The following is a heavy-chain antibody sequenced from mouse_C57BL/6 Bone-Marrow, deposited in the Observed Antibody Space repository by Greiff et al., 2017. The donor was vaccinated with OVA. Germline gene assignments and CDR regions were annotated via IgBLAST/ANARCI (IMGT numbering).Heavy chain of an antibody. CDR3: ARCVLLRDYFDN. J-gene: IGHJ2*01. D-gene: IGHD1-1*01. Sequence: QVQLQQPGAELVKPGASVKLSCKASGYTFTSYWMHWVKQRPGQGLEWIGMIHPNSGSTNYNEKFKSKATLTVDKSSSTAYMQLSSLTSEDSAVYYCARCVLLRDYFDNWGQGTTLTVSS. CDR2: IHPNSGST. V-gene: IGHV1-64*01. CDR1: GYTFTSYW.